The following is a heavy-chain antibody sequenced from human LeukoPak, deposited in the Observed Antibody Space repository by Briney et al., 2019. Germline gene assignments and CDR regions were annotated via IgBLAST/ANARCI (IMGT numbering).Heavy chain of an antibody. D-gene: IGHD4/OR15-4a*01. J-gene: IGHJ4*02. CDR1: GFTFSSYG. CDR3: ARRAGAYSHPYDY. CDR2: ISSSSSTI. Sequence: PGGSLRLSCAASGFTFSSYGMTWVRQAPGKGLEWVSYISSSSSTIYYADSVKGRFTISRDNAKNSLYLQLNSLRAGDTAVYYCARRAGAYSHPYDYWGQGTLVTVSS. V-gene: IGHV3-48*01.